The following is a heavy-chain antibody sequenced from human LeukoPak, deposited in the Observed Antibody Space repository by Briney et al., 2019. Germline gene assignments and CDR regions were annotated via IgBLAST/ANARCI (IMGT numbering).Heavy chain of an antibody. D-gene: IGHD3-3*01. V-gene: IGHV3-48*01. J-gene: IGHJ5*02. CDR2: ISSSGSTM. CDR3: AREGFLEWLNWFDP. CDR1: GFTFGSFS. Sequence: GGSLRLSCAASGFTFGSFSMNWVRQAPGKGLEWVSYISSSGSTMYYADSVKGRFTISRDNAKNSLYLQMNSLRAEDTAVYYCAREGFLEWLNWFDPWGQGTLVTVSS.